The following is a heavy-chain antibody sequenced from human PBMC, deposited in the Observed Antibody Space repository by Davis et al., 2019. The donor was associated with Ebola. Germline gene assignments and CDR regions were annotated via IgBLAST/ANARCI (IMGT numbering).Heavy chain of an antibody. CDR1: GFTFSSYG. J-gene: IGHJ4*02. CDR3: ARFSRGNPIDD. V-gene: IGHV3-30*03. Sequence: PGGSLRLSCAASGFTFSSYGMHWVRQAPGKGLEWVAVISYDGSNKYYADSVKGRFTISRDNVKNSLYLQLNSLRAEDTAVYYCARFSRGNPIDDWGQGTLVTVSS. CDR2: ISYDGSNK.